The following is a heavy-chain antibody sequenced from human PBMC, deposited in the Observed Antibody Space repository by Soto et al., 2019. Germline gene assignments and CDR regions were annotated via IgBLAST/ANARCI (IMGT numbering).Heavy chain of an antibody. CDR1: GGSISSYY. Sequence: LETLSLTCTVSGGSISSYYWSWIRQPPGKGLEWIGYIYYSGSTNYNPSLKSRVTISVDTSKNQFSLKLSSVTAADTAVYYCARDGRYYYGSGSYRPRDYYYGMDVWGQGTTVTVSS. CDR2: IYYSGST. CDR3: ARDGRYYYGSGSYRPRDYYYGMDV. D-gene: IGHD3-10*01. V-gene: IGHV4-59*01. J-gene: IGHJ6*02.